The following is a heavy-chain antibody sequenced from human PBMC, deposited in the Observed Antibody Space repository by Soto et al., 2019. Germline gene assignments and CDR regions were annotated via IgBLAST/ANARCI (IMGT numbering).Heavy chain of an antibody. Sequence: SETLSLTCAVYGGSFSGYYWSWIRQPPGKGLEWIGEINHSGSTNYNPSLKSRVTISVDTSKNQFSLKLSSVTAADTAVYYCARAGAVIVVVPAAKRNWFDPWGQGTLVTVSS. V-gene: IGHV4-34*01. CDR1: GGSFSGYY. J-gene: IGHJ5*02. D-gene: IGHD2-2*01. CDR2: INHSGST. CDR3: ARAGAVIVVVPAAKRNWFDP.